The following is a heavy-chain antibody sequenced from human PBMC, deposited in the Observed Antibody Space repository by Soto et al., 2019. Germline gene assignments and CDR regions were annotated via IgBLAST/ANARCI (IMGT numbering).Heavy chain of an antibody. Sequence: QLQLQESGPGLVKPSETLSLTCTVSGGSISSDSYYWGWIRQPSGKGLEWVASVYYSGSSYYNSSLRSRLTISVDTSKNQFSLKLISVTAADTAVYYCARHVLVSSWYDGRKGWFDPWGQGTLVTVSS. CDR3: ARHVLVSSWYDGRKGWFDP. J-gene: IGHJ5*02. V-gene: IGHV4-39*01. CDR1: GGSISSDSYY. D-gene: IGHD6-13*01. CDR2: VYYSGSS.